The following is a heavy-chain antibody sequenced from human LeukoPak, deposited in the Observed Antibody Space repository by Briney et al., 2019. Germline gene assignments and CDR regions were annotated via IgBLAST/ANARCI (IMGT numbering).Heavy chain of an antibody. J-gene: IGHJ4*02. Sequence: GGSLRLSCAASGFTFSSYSMNWVRQAPGKGLEWVSYISTSSRTIYYADSVKGRFSISRDNSKNTLYLQMTSLRPEDTAVYYCAAERGASGEFAYWGQGTLVPVSS. CDR1: GFTFSSYS. V-gene: IGHV3-48*01. CDR2: ISTSSRTI. D-gene: IGHD3-10*01. CDR3: AAERGASGEFAY.